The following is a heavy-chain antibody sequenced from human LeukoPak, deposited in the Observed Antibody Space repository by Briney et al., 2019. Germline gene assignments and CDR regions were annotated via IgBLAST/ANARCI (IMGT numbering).Heavy chain of an antibody. V-gene: IGHV4-39*02. CDR2: IYSSGST. CDR1: GVSISSSSYY. J-gene: IGHJ5*02. Sequence: SETLSLTCNVSGVSISSSSYYWGWIRQPPGKGLEWIGSIYSSGSTYYNSSLKSRVTISIDTSKNQVSLKMSSVTAADTAVYYCAREVSGHEDAWGQGTLVTVSS. CDR3: AREVSGHEDA.